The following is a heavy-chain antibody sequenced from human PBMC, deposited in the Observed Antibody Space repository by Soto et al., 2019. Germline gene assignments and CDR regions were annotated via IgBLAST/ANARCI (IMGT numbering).Heavy chain of an antibody. CDR2: VSHDGRNT. CDR3: AKGGWQWLVTSDFNY. V-gene: IGHV3-30*18. CDR1: GFTFSDYA. Sequence: VQLVESGGGVVQPGRSLRLSCAASGFTFSDYAMHWVRQAPGKGLEWVAVVSHDGRNTHYADSVKGRFTISRDSSKNTVSLEMTSLGAGDTAVSYCAKGGWQWLVTSDFNYWGQGALVTVSS. J-gene: IGHJ4*02. D-gene: IGHD6-19*01.